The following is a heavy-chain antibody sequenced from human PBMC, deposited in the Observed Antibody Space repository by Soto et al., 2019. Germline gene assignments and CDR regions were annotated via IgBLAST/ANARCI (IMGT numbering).Heavy chain of an antibody. CDR2: VSPNSGAT. D-gene: IGHD5-12*01. CDR1: GYTFSDYY. V-gene: IGHV1-2*02. Sequence: ASVKVSCKASGYTFSDYYLHWVRQAPGQGLEWMGWVSPNSGATEYAPKFQGRVTMTTDTSISTAFLKLASLRPDDTAIYYCAIGHRTHVWLPFVRWGQGTLVTVSS. CDR3: AIGHRTHVWLPFVR. J-gene: IGHJ1*01.